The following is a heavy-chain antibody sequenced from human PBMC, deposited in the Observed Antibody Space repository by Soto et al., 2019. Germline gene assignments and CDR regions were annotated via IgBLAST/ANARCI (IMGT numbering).Heavy chain of an antibody. J-gene: IGHJ6*02. CDR3: ARATRYCSGGSCYPYGMGV. CDR1: GFTFSSYD. V-gene: IGHV3-13*05. CDR2: IGTAGDP. Sequence: GGSLRLSCAASGFTFSSYDMHWVRQATGKGLEWVSAIGTAGDPYYPGSVKGRFTISRENAKNSLYLQMNSLRAGDTAVYYCARATRYCSGGSCYPYGMGVWGQGTTVTVSS. D-gene: IGHD2-15*01.